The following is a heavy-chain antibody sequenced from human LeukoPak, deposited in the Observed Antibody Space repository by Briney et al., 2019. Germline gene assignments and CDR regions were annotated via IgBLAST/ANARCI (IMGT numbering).Heavy chain of an antibody. CDR2: IYPGDSDT. J-gene: IGHJ6*02. Sequence: GESLKISCKGSGYIFSTYWIAWVRQVPGKGLEWMGIIYPGDSDTRYSPSFQGQVTISADKSVSTAYLQWSSLKASDTAMYYCARHCSGGSCYGIYYYYGMDVWGQGTTVTVSS. CDR3: ARHCSGGSCYGIYYYYGMDV. D-gene: IGHD2-15*01. CDR1: GYIFSTYW. V-gene: IGHV5-51*01.